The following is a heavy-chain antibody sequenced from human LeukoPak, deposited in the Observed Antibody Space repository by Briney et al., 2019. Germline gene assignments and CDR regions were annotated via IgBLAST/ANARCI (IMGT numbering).Heavy chain of an antibody. Sequence: GGSLRLSCAASGFTFSSNVMSWVRRAPGKGLEWVSSITGSGGSIYYADSVKGRFTSSRDNSENTVYLHMSSLRAGDTAVYFCAKDDAWLQFNDWGQGTLVTVSS. CDR3: AKDDAWLQFND. J-gene: IGHJ4*02. V-gene: IGHV3-23*01. CDR2: ITGSGGSI. D-gene: IGHD5-24*01. CDR1: GFTFSSNV.